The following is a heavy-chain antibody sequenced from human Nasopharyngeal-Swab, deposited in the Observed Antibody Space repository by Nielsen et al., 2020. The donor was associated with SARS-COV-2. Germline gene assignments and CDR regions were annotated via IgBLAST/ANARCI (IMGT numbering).Heavy chain of an antibody. Sequence: WIRQPPGKGLEWVAHIKQGGTQQYYVDSVKGRFTISRDNAKNSLYLQMNSLRADDTAVNYCTRYCSTTSCPRGFDYWGQGTLVTVSS. V-gene: IGHV3-7*01. J-gene: IGHJ4*02. CDR3: TRYCSTTSCPRGFDY. CDR2: IKQGGTQQ. D-gene: IGHD2-2*01.